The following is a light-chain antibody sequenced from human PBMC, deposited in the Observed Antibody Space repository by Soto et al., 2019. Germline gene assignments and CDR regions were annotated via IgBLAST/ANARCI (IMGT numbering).Light chain of an antibody. Sequence: QSALTQPRSVSGSPGQSVTISCTGTSSDVGVYNYVSWYQQYPGKAPKIMIYDVSKRPSGVPDRFSGSKSDNTASLTISGLQAEDEADYYCAAWDDSLSGPVFGGGTKLTVL. V-gene: IGLV2-11*01. CDR3: AAWDDSLSGPV. J-gene: IGLJ2*01. CDR2: DVS. CDR1: SSDVGVYNY.